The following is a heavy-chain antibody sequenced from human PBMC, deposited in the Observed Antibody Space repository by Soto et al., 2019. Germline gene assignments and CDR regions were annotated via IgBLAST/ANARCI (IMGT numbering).Heavy chain of an antibody. D-gene: IGHD3-10*01. V-gene: IGHV4-30-4*01. Sequence: SETLSLTCTVSGGSISSGDYYWSWTRQPPGKGLEWIGYIYYSGSTYYNPSLKSRVTISVDTSKNQFSLKLSSVTAADTAVYYCARSYYYGSGSYYYYYGMDVWGQGTTVTVSS. J-gene: IGHJ6*02. CDR3: ARSYYYGSGSYYYYYGMDV. CDR2: IYYSGST. CDR1: GGSISSGDYY.